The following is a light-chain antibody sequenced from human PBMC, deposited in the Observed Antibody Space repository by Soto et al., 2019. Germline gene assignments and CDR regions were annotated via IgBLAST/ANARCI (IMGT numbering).Light chain of an antibody. CDR3: QSYDSGLNSYV. CDR1: SSSIGAGYD. Sequence: QSVLTQPPSVSGAPGQRVTISCTGSSSSIGAGYDVHWYQQVPGTAPKLLIYDNNNRPSGVPDRFSGSKSGTLASLAITGLQAEDEADYYCQSYDSGLNSYVFGAGTQLTVL. CDR2: DNN. J-gene: IGLJ7*01. V-gene: IGLV1-40*01.